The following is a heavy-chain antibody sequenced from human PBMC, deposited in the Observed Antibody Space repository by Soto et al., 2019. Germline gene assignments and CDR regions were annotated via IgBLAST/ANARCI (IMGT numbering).Heavy chain of an antibody. CDR2: ITWNGGTI. CDR1: GFAFDDYV. D-gene: IGHD6-13*01. V-gene: IGHV3-9*01. CDR3: AKGGSAALIAPSGRDNWFDP. Sequence: GGSLRLSCAASGFAFDDYVMHWVRQPPGRGLEWVSGITWNGGTIRYVGSAKGRFTISRDNAENSLYLQMNSLRPEDTAVYYCAKGGSAALIAPSGRDNWFDPWGQGTQVTVSS. J-gene: IGHJ5*02.